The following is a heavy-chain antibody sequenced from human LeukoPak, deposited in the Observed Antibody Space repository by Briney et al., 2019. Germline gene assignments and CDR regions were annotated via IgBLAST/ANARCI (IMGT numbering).Heavy chain of an antibody. J-gene: IGHJ4*02. Sequence: SETLSLTCAVYGGSFSGYYWSWIRQHPGKGLEWIGYIYYSGSTYYNPSLKSRVTISVDTSKNQFSLKLSSVTAADTAVYYCARDGSEGFDYWGQGTLVTVSS. V-gene: IGHV4-31*11. CDR1: GGSFSGYY. CDR2: IYYSGST. D-gene: IGHD1-14*01. CDR3: ARDGSEGFDY.